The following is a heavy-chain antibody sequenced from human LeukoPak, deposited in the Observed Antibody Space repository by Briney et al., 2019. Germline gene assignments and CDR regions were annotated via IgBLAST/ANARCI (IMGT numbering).Heavy chain of an antibody. V-gene: IGHV4-34*01. D-gene: IGHD2-21*02. CDR2: INHSGST. CDR3: ARAFVVVVTATPPNWFDP. CDR1: GGSFSGYY. J-gene: IGHJ5*02. Sequence: PSETLSLTCAVYGGSFSGYYWSWIRQPPGKGLEWIGEINHSGSTNYNPSLKSRVTISVDTSKNQFSLKLSSVTAADTAVYYCARAFVVVVTATPPNWFDPWGQGTLVTVSS.